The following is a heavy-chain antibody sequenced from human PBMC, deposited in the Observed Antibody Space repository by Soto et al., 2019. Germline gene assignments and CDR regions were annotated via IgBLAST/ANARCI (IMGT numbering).Heavy chain of an antibody. D-gene: IGHD3-10*01. V-gene: IGHV1-58*02. Sequence: SVKVSCKASGFTFTSSAMQWVRQARGQRLEWIGWIVVGSGNTNYAQKFQERVTITRDMSTSTAYMELSSLRSEDTAVYYCAALKYYYGSGSYSSDYWGQGTLVTVSS. CDR3: AALKYYYGSGSYSSDY. CDR2: IVVGSGNT. J-gene: IGHJ4*02. CDR1: GFTFTSSA.